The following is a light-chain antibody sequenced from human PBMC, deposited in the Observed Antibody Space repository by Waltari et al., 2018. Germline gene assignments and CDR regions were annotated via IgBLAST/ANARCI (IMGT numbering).Light chain of an antibody. V-gene: IGKV4-1*01. CDR1: QSVLYSSKSKNY. CDR2: WAS. Sequence: DIVMTQSPDSLAVSLGERATINCKSSQSVLYSSKSKNYLAWYQQKQGQPPKLLIYWASARESGVPDLFSGSGSGTDFTLTISILQAEDVAVYYCQQCFSTPYTFGQGTKLEIK. CDR3: QQCFSTPYT. J-gene: IGKJ2*01.